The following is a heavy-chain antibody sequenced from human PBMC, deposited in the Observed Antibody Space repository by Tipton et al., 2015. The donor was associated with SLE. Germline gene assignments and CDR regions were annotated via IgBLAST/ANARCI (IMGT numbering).Heavy chain of an antibody. Sequence: TLSLTCSVSGASISGSTYYWGWIRQSPGKGLEWIASMHYTGRIYYNLSLKSRVTISIDSSNNQFSLRLSSVTAADTAVYFCARVGDFVPHRFDPWGQGILVTVSS. D-gene: IGHD3-10*02. CDR3: ARVGDFVPHRFDP. J-gene: IGHJ5*02. CDR2: MHYTGRI. V-gene: IGHV4-39*07. CDR1: GASISGSTYY.